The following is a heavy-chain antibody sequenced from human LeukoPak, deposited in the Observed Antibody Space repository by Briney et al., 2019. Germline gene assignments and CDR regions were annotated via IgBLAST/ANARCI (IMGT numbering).Heavy chain of an antibody. J-gene: IGHJ5*02. V-gene: IGHV1-69*06. CDR1: GGTFSSYA. CDR3: ARDNEGLSSSWYYWFDP. CDR2: IIPIFGTA. D-gene: IGHD6-13*01. Sequence: EASVKVSCKASGGTFSSYAISWVRQAPGQGLEWMGGIIPIFGTANYAQKFQGRVTITADKSTSTAYMELSSLRSDDTAVYYCARDNEGLSSSWYYWFDPWGQGTLVTVSS.